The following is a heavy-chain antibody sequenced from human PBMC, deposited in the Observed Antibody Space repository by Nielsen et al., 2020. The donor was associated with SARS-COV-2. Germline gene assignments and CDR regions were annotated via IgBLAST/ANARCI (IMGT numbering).Heavy chain of an antibody. V-gene: IGHV3-7*03. J-gene: IGHJ4*02. CDR1: GFTFSSYR. CDR2: IKQDGSEK. D-gene: IGHD1-26*01. Sequence: GESLKISCAASGFTFSSYRMSWVRQAPGKGLEWVANIKQDGSEKYYVDSVKGRFTISRDNAKNSLYLQMNSLRAEDTAVYYCTTERWELLEGYYFDYWGQGTLVTVSS. CDR3: TTERWELLEGYYFDY.